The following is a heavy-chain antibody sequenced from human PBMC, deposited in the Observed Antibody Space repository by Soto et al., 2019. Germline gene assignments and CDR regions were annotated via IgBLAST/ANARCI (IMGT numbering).Heavy chain of an antibody. CDR3: ARAQRPDPPVGGFQH. Sequence: ASVKVSCKASGYTFTSYAMHWVRQAPGQRLEWMGWINAGNGNTKYSQKFQGRVTITRDTSASTAYMELSSLRSEDTAVYYCARAQRPDPPVGGFQHWGQGTLVTVSS. CDR1: GYTFTSYA. CDR2: INAGNGNT. V-gene: IGHV1-3*01. J-gene: IGHJ1*01.